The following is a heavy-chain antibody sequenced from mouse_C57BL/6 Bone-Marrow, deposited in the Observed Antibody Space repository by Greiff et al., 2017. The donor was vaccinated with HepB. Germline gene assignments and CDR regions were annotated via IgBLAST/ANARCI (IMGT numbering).Heavy chain of an antibody. Sequence: EVQLQESGAELVRPGASVKLSCTASGFNIKDDYMHWVKQRPEQGLEWIGWIDPENGDTEYASKFQGKATITADTSSNTAYLQLSSLTSEDTAVYYCTRDFWFAYWGQGTLVTVSA. CDR2: IDPENGDT. J-gene: IGHJ3*01. D-gene: IGHD3-3*01. CDR3: TRDFWFAY. V-gene: IGHV14-4*01. CDR1: GFNIKDDY.